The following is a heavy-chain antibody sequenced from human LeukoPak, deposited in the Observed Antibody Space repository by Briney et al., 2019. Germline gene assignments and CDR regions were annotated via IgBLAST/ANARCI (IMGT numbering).Heavy chain of an antibody. CDR1: GGSISSTNYY. CDR2: MYLGGST. D-gene: IGHD3-22*01. Sequence: SETLSLTCTVSGGSISSTNYYWGWIRQPPGKGLEWIGSMYLGGSTYYNPSLKSRVTISIDTSKNQFSLNLTSVTAADTAVYYCARDHNYYDSSGYFDYWGQGTLVTVSS. V-gene: IGHV4-39*02. CDR3: ARDHNYYDSSGYFDY. J-gene: IGHJ4*02.